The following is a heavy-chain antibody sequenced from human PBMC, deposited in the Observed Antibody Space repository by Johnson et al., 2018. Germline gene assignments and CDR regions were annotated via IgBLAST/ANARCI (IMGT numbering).Heavy chain of an antibody. D-gene: IGHD1-14*01. CDR3: ARGGMNQGFDI. J-gene: IGHJ3*02. CDR1: GFPFNTYW. V-gene: IGHV3-74*02. Sequence: VQLVQSGGGLVQPGGSLRLSCAASGFPFNTYWIHWVRQAPGKGLVWVSRINSDGSDTIYADSVKGQFTVSRDNAKSTLYLQMNSLRAEDTAVYYCARGGMNQGFDIWGQGTMVTVSS. CDR2: INSDGSDT.